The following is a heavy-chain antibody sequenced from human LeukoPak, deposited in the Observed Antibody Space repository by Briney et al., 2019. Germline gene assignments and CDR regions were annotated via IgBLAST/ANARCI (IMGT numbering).Heavy chain of an antibody. CDR1: GGSFSGYY. D-gene: IGHD1-26*01. V-gene: IGHV4-34*01. CDR2: INHSGST. J-gene: IGHJ5*02. CDR3: ASRTRVGASGFDP. Sequence: SETLSLTCAVYGGSFSGYYWSWIRQPPGKGLEWIGEINHSGSTNYNPSLKSRVTISVDTSKNQFSLKLSSVTAADTAVYYCASRTRVGASGFDPWGQGTLVTVSS.